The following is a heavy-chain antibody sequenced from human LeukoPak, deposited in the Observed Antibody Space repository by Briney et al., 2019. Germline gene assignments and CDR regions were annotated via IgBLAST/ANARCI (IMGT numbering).Heavy chain of an antibody. V-gene: IGHV4-59*01. D-gene: IGHD6-19*01. Sequence: SETLSLTCTVSGGSISSDYWSWIRQPPGKGLEGIGYISYSGSTNYNPSLKSRVTISADTSKNQFSLKLSSVTAADTAVYFCARGAVAGMGYWFDPWGQGTLVTVSS. J-gene: IGHJ5*02. CDR1: GGSISSDY. CDR2: ISYSGST. CDR3: ARGAVAGMGYWFDP.